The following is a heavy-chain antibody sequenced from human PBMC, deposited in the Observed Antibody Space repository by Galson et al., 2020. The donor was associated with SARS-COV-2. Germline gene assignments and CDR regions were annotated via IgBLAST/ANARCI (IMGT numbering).Heavy chain of an antibody. CDR2: ISSRGITM. CDR3: ATIHWNRAFDI. J-gene: IGHJ3*02. V-gene: IGHV3-48*03. Sequence: GGSLRLSCVVSGLTFSDYEMNWVRQPPGKGLEWVSYISSRGITMYYADSVKGRFTVYRDNAENSVYLQMIGLTAEDTAIYYCATIHWNRAFDIWGQGTMVTVSS. CDR1: GLTFSDYE. D-gene: IGHD1-1*01.